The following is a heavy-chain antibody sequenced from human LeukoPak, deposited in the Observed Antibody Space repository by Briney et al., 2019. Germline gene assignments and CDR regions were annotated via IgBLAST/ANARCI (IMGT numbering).Heavy chain of an antibody. CDR2: IIPIFGTA. D-gene: IGHD2-21*01. J-gene: IGHJ3*02. CDR1: GGTFSSYA. CDR3: AQYRGGDYLDAFDI. Sequence: GASVKVSCKASGGTFSSYAISWVRQAPGQGLEWMGGIIPIFGTANYAQKFQGRVTITADESTSTAYMELSSLRSEDTAVYYCAQYRGGDYLDAFDIWGQGTMVTVSS. V-gene: IGHV1-69*13.